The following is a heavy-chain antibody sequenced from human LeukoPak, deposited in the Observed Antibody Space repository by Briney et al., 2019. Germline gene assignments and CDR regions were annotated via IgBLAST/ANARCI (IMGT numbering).Heavy chain of an antibody. CDR3: ARHSSGWYWIDY. Sequence: SETLSLTCTVSGGSISSSSYYWGWIRQPPGKGLEWIGSIYYSGGTYYNLSLKSRVTISVDTSKNQFSLKLSSVTAADTAVYYCARHSSGWYWIDYWGQGTLVTVSS. J-gene: IGHJ4*02. V-gene: IGHV4-39*01. CDR2: IYYSGGT. D-gene: IGHD6-19*01. CDR1: GGSISSSSYY.